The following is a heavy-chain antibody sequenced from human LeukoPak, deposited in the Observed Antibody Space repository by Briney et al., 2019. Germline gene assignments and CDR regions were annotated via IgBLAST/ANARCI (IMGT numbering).Heavy chain of an antibody. J-gene: IGHJ4*02. CDR1: GFTFSSYA. CDR2: ISYDGSNK. V-gene: IGHV3-30-3*01. CDR3: ARRRIGFDY. Sequence: GRSLRLSCAASGFTFSSYAMHWVRQAPGKGLEWVAVISYDGSNKYYADSVKGRFTISRDNPKNTLYLQMNSLRAEDTAVYYCARRRIGFDYWGQGTLVTVSS.